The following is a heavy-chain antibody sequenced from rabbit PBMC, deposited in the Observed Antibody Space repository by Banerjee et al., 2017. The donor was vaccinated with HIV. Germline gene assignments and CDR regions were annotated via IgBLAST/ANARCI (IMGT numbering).Heavy chain of an antibody. D-gene: IGHD3-1*01. Sequence: QSLEESGGDLVKPGASLTLTCTASGFSFSSSYYMCWVRQAPGKGLEWIACIYAGSSGSTYYASWAKGRFTISKTSSTTVTLQMTSLTAADTATYFCTGNGDLWGPGTLVTVS. CDR3: TGNGDL. CDR2: IYAGSSGST. CDR1: GFSFSSSYY. J-gene: IGHJ4*01. V-gene: IGHV1S40*01.